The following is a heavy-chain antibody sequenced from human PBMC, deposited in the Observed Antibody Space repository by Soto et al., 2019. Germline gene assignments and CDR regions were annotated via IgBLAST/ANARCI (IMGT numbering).Heavy chain of an antibody. CDR2: INPATGAA. J-gene: IGHJ3*02. D-gene: IGHD3-3*01. V-gene: IGHV1-2*02. Sequence: QLHLVQSGAVVKKPGASVTVSCSASGYPVTAYYMHWVRQAPGRGLEWMGGINPATGAAKYTQTFQGRVTMTRDTSTCTVFMELSGLTSEDPAGFYWARGGGVGVAGSAAFDMWGQGTLVTVSS. CDR3: ARGGGVGVAGSAAFDM. CDR1: GYPVTAYY.